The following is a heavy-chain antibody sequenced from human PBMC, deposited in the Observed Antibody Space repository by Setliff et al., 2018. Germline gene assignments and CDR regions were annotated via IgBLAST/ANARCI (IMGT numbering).Heavy chain of an antibody. J-gene: IGHJ4*02. CDR3: ASELGMGGRDY. V-gene: IGHV4-30-4*08. CDR1: GGSISSGDYY. CDR2: IYHSGST. D-gene: IGHD7-27*01. Sequence: SETLSLTCTVSGGSISSGDYYWSWIRQPPGKGLEWIGYIYHSGSTYYNPSLKSRVTISVDTSKNQFSLKLSSVTAADTAVYYCASELGMGGRDYWGQGTLVTVSS.